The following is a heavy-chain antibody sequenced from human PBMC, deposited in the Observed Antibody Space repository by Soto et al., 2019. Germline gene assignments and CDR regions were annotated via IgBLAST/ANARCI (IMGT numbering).Heavy chain of an antibody. CDR1: GYTFTSYG. J-gene: IGHJ5*02. CDR2: ISAYNGNT. Sequence: GASVKVSCKASGYTFTSYGISWVRHAPGQGLEWMGWISAYNGNTNYAQKLQGRVTMTTDTSTSTAYMELRSLRSDDTAVYYCARVVRCSSTSCYSNWFDPWGQGTLVTVSS. CDR3: ARVVRCSSTSCYSNWFDP. D-gene: IGHD2-2*01. V-gene: IGHV1-18*01.